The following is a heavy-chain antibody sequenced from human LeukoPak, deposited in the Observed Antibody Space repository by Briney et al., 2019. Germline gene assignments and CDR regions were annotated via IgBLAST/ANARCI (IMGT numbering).Heavy chain of an antibody. CDR2: IGTASDT. V-gene: IGHV3-13*01. D-gene: IGHD1-1*01. Sequence: PGGFLRLSCAASGFTFSSFDMHWVRHPTGQGLEWVSTIGTASDTYYPGSVEGRFTLSRDNAKNSLYLQMNSLTAGDTAVYYCARGPPRGKYYYMDVWGKGTTVTVSS. CDR1: GFTFSSFD. CDR3: ARGPPRGKYYYMDV. J-gene: IGHJ6*03.